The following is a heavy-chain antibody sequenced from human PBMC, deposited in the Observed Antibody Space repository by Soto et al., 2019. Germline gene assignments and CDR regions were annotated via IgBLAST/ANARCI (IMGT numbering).Heavy chain of an antibody. CDR1: GYSISNYF. D-gene: IGHD6-13*01. CDR3: VRDKQEPEEYYCGLDV. CDR2: IYTSGST. J-gene: IGHJ6*02. Sequence: SETLSLTCTVSGYSISNYFWTWIRQPAGKGLEWIGRIYTSGSTNYNPSLRSRVTMSLDTSKNQFSLKLSSVTAADTAVYFCVRDKQEPEEYYCGLDVWGPGTMLAVSS. V-gene: IGHV4-4*07.